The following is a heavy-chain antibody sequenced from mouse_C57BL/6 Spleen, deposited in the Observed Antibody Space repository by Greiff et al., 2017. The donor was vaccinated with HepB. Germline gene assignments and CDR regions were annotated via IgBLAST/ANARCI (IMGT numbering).Heavy chain of an antibody. CDR3: ARVTGDY. D-gene: IGHD4-1*01. J-gene: IGHJ2*01. V-gene: IGHV1-82*01. CDR2: IYPGDGDT. Sequence: VKLQQSGPELVKPEASVKISCKASGYAFSSSWMNWVKQRPGKGLEWIGRIYPGDGDTNYNGKFKGKATLTADKSSSTAYMQLSSLTSEDSAVYFCARVTGDYWGQGTTLTVSS. CDR1: GYAFSSSW.